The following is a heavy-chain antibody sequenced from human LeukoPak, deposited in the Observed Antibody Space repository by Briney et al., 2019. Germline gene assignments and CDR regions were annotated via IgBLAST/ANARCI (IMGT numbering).Heavy chain of an antibody. CDR2: IIPIFGIA. V-gene: IGHV1-69*10. J-gene: IGHJ5*02. D-gene: IGHD2-2*01. CDR3: ASEDHIVVVPAAKEDWFDP. CDR1: GGTFISYA. Sequence: ASVKVSCKASGGTFISYAISWVRQAPGQGLEWMGRIIPIFGIANYAQKFQGRVTITADKSTSTAYMELSSLRSEDTAVYYCASEDHIVVVPAAKEDWFDPWGQGTLVTVSS.